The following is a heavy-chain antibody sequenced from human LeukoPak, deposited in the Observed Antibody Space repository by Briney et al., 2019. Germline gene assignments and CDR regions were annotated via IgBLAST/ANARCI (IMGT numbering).Heavy chain of an antibody. V-gene: IGHV3-23*01. J-gene: IGHJ3*02. CDR3: AKGWAPLEWLPDAFDI. CDR1: GFTFSSYA. D-gene: IGHD3-3*01. Sequence: QPGGSLRLSCAASGFTFSSYAMSWVRQAPGKGLEWVSAISGSGGSTYYADSVKGRFTISRDNSKNTLYLQMNSLRAEDTAVYYCAKGWAPLEWLPDAFDIWGQGTMVTVSS. CDR2: ISGSGGST.